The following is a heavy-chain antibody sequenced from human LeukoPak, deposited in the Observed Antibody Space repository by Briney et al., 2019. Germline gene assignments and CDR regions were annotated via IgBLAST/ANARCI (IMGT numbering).Heavy chain of an antibody. D-gene: IGHD5-12*01. CDR3: ARGVAKIS. CDR2: VSGSGGTL. V-gene: IGHV3-11*01. Sequence: GGSLRLSCAASGFFFNDYYMSWIRQAPGKGLEWVAYVSGSGGTLYYADSVQGRFTISWHNVKRSLYLQMDNLRVDDTAVYYCARGVAKISWGQGTLVTVSS. J-gene: IGHJ5*02. CDR1: GFFFNDYY.